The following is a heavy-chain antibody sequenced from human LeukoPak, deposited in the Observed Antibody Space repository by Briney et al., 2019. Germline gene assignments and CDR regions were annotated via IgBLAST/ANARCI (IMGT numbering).Heavy chain of an antibody. Sequence: GGSLRLSCAVSGFNISDNYMSWVRQTPGKGLEWVSVIYTAGGTYYADSVTGRFTISRDKSKNMLYLHMNSLRVEDTAVYYCAKDGGGELWFGSWGQGTLVTVSP. D-gene: IGHD3-10*01. CDR1: GFNISDNY. CDR2: IYTAGGT. CDR3: AKDGGGELWFGS. V-gene: IGHV3-66*01. J-gene: IGHJ5*01.